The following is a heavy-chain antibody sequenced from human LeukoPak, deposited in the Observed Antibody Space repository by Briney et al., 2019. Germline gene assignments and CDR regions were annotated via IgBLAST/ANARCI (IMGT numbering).Heavy chain of an antibody. CDR2: INHSGST. J-gene: IGHJ4*02. Sequence: KPSETLSLTCTVSGGSISSSSYYWGWIRQPPGKGLEWIGEINHSGSTNYNPSLKSRVTISVDTSKNQFSLKLSSVTAADTAVYYCASHIVATTELARFDYWGQGTLVTVSS. CDR1: GGSISSSSYY. D-gene: IGHD5-12*01. V-gene: IGHV4-39*07. CDR3: ASHIVATTELARFDY.